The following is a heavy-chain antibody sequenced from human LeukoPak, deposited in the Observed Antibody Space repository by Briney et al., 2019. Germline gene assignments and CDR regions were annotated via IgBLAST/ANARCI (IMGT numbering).Heavy chain of an antibody. D-gene: IGHD3-10*01. J-gene: IGHJ5*01. CDR3: AKDGWYYFGSGSYPFYS. V-gene: IGHV3-23*01. Sequence: GGSLRLSCAASGFTFSSYAMSWVRQAPGKGLEWVSAISGSGDNTYYADSVRGRFTISRDNSKDTVYLQMNNLRAVDTAVYYCAKDGWYYFGSGSYPFYSWGQGTLVTVSS. CDR2: ISGSGDNT. CDR1: GFTFSSYA.